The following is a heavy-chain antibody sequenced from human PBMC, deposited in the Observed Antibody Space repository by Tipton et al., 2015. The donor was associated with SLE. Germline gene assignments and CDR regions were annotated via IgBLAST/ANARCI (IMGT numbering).Heavy chain of an antibody. CDR1: GYSISSAYS. CDR3: ARLVTKRAWFDP. D-gene: IGHD6-13*01. CDR2: VYHSGST. J-gene: IGHJ5*02. V-gene: IGHV4-38-2*01. Sequence: TLSLTCVVSGYSISSAYSWGWIRQPPGKGLEWVGTVYHSGSTHYNPSLKSRGTISVDTSKNQFSLNLSSVTAADTAVYYCARLVTKRAWFDPWGQGTLVTVSS.